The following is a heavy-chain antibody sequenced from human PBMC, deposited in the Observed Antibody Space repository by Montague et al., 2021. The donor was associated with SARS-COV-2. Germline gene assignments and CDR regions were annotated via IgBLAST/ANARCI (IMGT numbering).Heavy chain of an antibody. Sequence: SLRLSCAASGFTFSGYWMSWVRQAPGKGLEWVANIKHDESEKYYVDSVKGRFTISRDNAKNSLYLQVNSLRAEDTAVYYCARATHYMDVWGKGTTVTVSS. V-gene: IGHV3-7*01. CDR2: IKHDESEK. CDR3: ARATHYMDV. CDR1: GFTFSGYW. J-gene: IGHJ6*03.